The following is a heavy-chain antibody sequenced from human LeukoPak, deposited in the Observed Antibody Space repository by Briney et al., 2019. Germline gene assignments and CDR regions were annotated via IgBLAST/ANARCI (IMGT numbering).Heavy chain of an antibody. CDR1: GGSFSSSDSF. D-gene: IGHD6-19*01. V-gene: IGHV4-30-4*01. CDR2: IYYNGHS. CDR3: ARGRAVADSRAFDF. Sequence: SETLSLTCTVSGGSFSSSDSFWSWIRQPPGKGLEWIGYIYYNGHSYYNPSLRSRGSISVDASKKQFSLNLTSVTAADTALYYCARGRAVADSRAFDFWGQGSLVTVSS. J-gene: IGHJ4*02.